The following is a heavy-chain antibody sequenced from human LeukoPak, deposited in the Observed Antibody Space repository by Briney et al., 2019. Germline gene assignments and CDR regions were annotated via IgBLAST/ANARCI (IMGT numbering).Heavy chain of an antibody. CDR2: ISGVYDNI. V-gene: IGHV3-11*04. D-gene: IGHD2-8*02. CDR1: GFTFSEYY. Sequence: GGSLRLSCAASGFTFSEYYMTWIRQAPGKGLEWVSYISGVYDNIFYGNSVKGRFTISRDNGKNSLYLHMNSLRAEDTAVYYCARLVGWGRFDHWGQGTLLAVSS. J-gene: IGHJ5*02. CDR3: ARLVGWGRFDH.